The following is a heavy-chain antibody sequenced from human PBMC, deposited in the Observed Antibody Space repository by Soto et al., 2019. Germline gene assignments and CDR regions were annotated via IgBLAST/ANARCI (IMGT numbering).Heavy chain of an antibody. Sequence: PSETLSLTCAVSGYSISSSNWWGWIRQPPGKGLEWIGYIYYSGTTYYNPSLKSRVTMSVDTSKNQFSLKLTSVTAVDTAVYYCARRAIQGHIDSWGQGTLVTVSS. CDR2: IYYSGTT. J-gene: IGHJ4*02. CDR3: ARRAIQGHIDS. V-gene: IGHV4-28*01. CDR1: GYSISSSNW.